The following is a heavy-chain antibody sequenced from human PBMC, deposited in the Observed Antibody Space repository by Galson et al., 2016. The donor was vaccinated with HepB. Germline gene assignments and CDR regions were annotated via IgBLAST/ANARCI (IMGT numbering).Heavy chain of an antibody. V-gene: IGHV3-13*01. J-gene: IGHJ6*02. Sequence: SLRLSCAASGFPFSRYDMHWVRHVTGKGLEWVSAIGTAGDTNYPGSVKGRFTISSENAKNSLYLQMNSRRDEDTAVYYCARDGGGTGGYYYYAMDVWGQGTTVTVSS. CDR3: ARDGGGTGGYYYYAMDV. CDR2: IGTAGDT. CDR1: GFPFSRYD. D-gene: IGHD1-14*01.